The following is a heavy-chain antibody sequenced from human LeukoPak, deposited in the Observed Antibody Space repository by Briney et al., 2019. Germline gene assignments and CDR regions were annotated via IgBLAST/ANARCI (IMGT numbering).Heavy chain of an antibody. Sequence: PGGSLRLSCAASGFTFSSYAMSWVRQAPGKGLEWVSGLTGSGGNTYYADSVKGRFTISRDNSKNTLSLQMNSLRAEDAAVYYCAREGYASGTRYGMDVWGQGTTVTVSS. V-gene: IGHV3-23*01. CDR3: AREGYASGTRYGMDV. J-gene: IGHJ6*02. CDR2: LTGSGGNT. D-gene: IGHD3-10*01. CDR1: GFTFSSYA.